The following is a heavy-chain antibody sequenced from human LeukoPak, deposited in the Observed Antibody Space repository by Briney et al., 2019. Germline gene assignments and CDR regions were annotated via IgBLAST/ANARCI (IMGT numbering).Heavy chain of an antibody. CDR3: ARRDY. V-gene: IGHV4-34*01. CDR2: INHSGST. CDR1: GGSSSGYY. J-gene: IGHJ4*02. Sequence: SETLSLTCAVYGGSSSGYYWSWIRQPPGKGLEWIGEINHSGSTNYNPPLKSRVTISVDTSKNQFSLKLSSVTAADTAVYYCARRDYWGQGTLVTVSS.